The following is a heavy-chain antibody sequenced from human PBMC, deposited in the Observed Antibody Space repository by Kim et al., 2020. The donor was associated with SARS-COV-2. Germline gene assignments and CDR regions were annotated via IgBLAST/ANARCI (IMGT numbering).Heavy chain of an antibody. V-gene: IGHV1-8*01. CDR1: GYTFTSYD. CDR2: MNPNSGNT. CDR3: ARAGARVRGVNRGIYY. Sequence: ASVKVSCKASGYTFTSYDINWVRQATGQGLEWMGWMNPNSGNTGYAQKFQGRVTMTRNTSISTAYMELSSLRSEDTAVYYCARAGARVRGVNRGIYYWGQGTLVTVSS. D-gene: IGHD3-10*01. J-gene: IGHJ4*02.